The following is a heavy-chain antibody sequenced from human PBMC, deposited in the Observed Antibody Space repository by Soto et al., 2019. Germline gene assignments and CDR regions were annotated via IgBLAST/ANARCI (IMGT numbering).Heavy chain of an antibody. D-gene: IGHD3-22*01. J-gene: IGHJ6*02. CDR2: TYYRSKWYN. CDR3: AREDYYDSSGYLPVRYYFGMDV. V-gene: IGHV6-1*01. CDR1: GDSVSSNSAA. Sequence: SQTLSLTCAISGDSVSSNSAAWNWIRQSPSRGLEWLGRTYYRSKWYNDYAVSVKSRITINPDTSKNQFSLQLNSVTPEDTAVYYCAREDYYDSSGYLPVRYYFGMDVWGQGTTVTVSS.